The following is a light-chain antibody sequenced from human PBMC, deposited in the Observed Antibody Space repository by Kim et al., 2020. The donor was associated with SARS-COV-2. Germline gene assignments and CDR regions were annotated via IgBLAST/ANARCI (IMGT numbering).Light chain of an antibody. V-gene: IGKV4-1*01. Sequence: ANINGKASQSVLDSSNNKNYLAWYQQKPGQPPKLLIYWASTRESGVPDRFSGSGSGTDFTLTISSLQAEDVAVYYCQQYYSTPLTFGQGTKVEIK. CDR1: QSVLDSSNNKNY. J-gene: IGKJ1*01. CDR2: WAS. CDR3: QQYYSTPLT.